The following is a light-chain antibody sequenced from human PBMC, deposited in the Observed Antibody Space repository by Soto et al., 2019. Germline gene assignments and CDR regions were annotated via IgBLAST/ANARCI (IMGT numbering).Light chain of an antibody. CDR2: DVF. V-gene: IGLV2-14*03. CDR1: SSDIGAYNY. CDR3: SSYTSSNNLAV. J-gene: IGLJ1*01. Sequence: QSVLTQPASVSGSPGQSITISCTGTSSDIGAYNYVSWYQHHPGKAPKLIIYDVFSRPSGVSNRFSGSKSANTASLTISGLQAEYEVDYSSSSYTSSNNLAVFGTGTKVTVL.